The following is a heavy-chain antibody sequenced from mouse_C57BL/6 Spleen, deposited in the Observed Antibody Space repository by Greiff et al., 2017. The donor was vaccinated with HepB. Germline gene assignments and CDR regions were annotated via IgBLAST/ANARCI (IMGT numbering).Heavy chain of an antibody. D-gene: IGHD1-1*01. Sequence: VQLQQSGAELVMPGASVKLSCKASGYTFTSYWMHWVKQRPGQGLEWIGEIDPSDSYTNYNQKFKGKSTLTVDKSSSTAYMQLSSLTSEDSAFYYCARGGYYGSSLYFDYWGQGTTLTVSS. J-gene: IGHJ2*01. CDR2: IDPSDSYT. V-gene: IGHV1-69*01. CDR1: GYTFTSYW. CDR3: ARGGYYGSSLYFDY.